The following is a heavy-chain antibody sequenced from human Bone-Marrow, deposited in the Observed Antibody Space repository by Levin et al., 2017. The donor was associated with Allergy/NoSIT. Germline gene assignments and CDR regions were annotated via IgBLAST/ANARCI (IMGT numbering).Heavy chain of an antibody. V-gene: IGHV3-53*01. Sequence: TCAVYGGSFSPYFWTWIRQTPGKGLEWVSALFTSGATYYADSVKGRFTISRDSSKNTVYLHMTSLGVEDTAIYYCARIRLSLYYFDYWGQGTLVTVSS. J-gene: IGHJ4*02. CDR3: ARIRLSLYYFDY. D-gene: IGHD3-3*01. CDR1: GGSFSPYF. CDR2: LFTSGAT.